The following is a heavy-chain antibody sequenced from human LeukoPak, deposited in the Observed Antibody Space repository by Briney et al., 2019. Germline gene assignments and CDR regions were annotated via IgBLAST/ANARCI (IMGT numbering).Heavy chain of an antibody. CDR3: VGERGEVYSCLLYKTNYFDN. V-gene: IGHV4-39*07. D-gene: IGHD1-26*01. CDR1: GDSVRSVTEY. J-gene: IGHJ4*02. CDR2: SDYSGGA. Sequence: SETLSLTCTVSGDSVRSVTEYWAWIRQPPGRGQELVASSDYSGGAYYTLSIESRVAISPDMSKKQIYLTLCSVPGADTPAYYCVGERGEVYSCLLYKTNYFDNWGQGIRVTVSS.